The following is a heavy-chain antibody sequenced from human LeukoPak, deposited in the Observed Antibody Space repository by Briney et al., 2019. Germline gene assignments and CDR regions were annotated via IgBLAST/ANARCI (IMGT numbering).Heavy chain of an antibody. Sequence: GGSLRLSCAASGFTFSSYGMHWVRQAPGKGLEWVAVIWYGGSNKYYADSVKGRFTISRDNSKNTLYLQMNSLRAEDTAVYYCAKIFIAAAPFDYWGQGTLVTVSS. CDR3: AKIFIAAAPFDY. J-gene: IGHJ4*02. CDR2: IWYGGSNK. CDR1: GFTFSSYG. V-gene: IGHV3-33*06. D-gene: IGHD6-13*01.